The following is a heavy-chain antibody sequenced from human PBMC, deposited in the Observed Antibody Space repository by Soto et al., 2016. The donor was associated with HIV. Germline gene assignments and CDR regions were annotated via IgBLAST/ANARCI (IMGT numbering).Heavy chain of an antibody. Sequence: EVQLVESGGGLVQPGESLRLSCAASGFTVSTNYMTWVRQAPGKGLERVSVIYSGGTTDYADSVKGRFTISRDNSKNTLYLQMNSLRAEDTAVYYCARDLWVVRGVPSGMDVWGQGTTVTVSS. CDR3: ARDLWVVRGVPSGMDV. J-gene: IGHJ6*02. D-gene: IGHD3-10*01. V-gene: IGHV3-66*01. CDR2: IYSGGTT. CDR1: GFTVSTNY.